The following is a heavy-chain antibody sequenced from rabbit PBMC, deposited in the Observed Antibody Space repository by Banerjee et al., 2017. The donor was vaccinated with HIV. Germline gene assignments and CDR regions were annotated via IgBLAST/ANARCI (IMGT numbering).Heavy chain of an antibody. D-gene: IGHD6-1*01. J-gene: IGHJ4*01. CDR3: ARQDRNNGNDFNL. CDR1: GFDFSSNYY. V-gene: IGHV1S45*01. CDR2: IATGSSGST. Sequence: QEQLVESGGGLVQPGGSPKLFCKASGFDFSSNYYMCWVRQAPGKGLEWIACIATGSSGSTYYARWAKGRFTISKTSSTTVTLQMTSLTAADTATYFCARQDRNNGNDFNLWGQGTLVTVS.